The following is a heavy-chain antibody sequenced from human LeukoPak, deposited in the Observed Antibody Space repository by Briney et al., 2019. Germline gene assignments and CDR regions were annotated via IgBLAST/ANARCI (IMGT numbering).Heavy chain of an antibody. J-gene: IGHJ3*02. CDR2: IIPILGIA. Sequence: ASVKVSCKASGGTFSSYAISWVRQAPGQGLEWMGRIIPILGIANYAQKFQGRVTITADKSTSTAYMELSSLRSEDTAVYYCARAPSGYCSSTSCYAGSGAFDIWGQGTMVTVSS. CDR1: GGTFSSYA. V-gene: IGHV1-69*04. D-gene: IGHD2-2*01. CDR3: ARAPSGYCSSTSCYAGSGAFDI.